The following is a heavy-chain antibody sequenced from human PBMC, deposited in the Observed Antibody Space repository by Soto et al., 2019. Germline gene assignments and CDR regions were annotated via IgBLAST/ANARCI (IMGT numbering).Heavy chain of an antibody. CDR2: IIPIFGTA. J-gene: IGHJ5*02. CDR3: ARELSYYDSSGNNWFDP. Sequence: QVQLVQSGAEVKKPGSSVKVSCKASGGTFSSYAISWVRQAPGQGLEWMGGIIPIFGTANYAQKFQGRVTITADESTSTAYMELSSLRSDDTAVYYCARELSYYDSSGNNWFDPWGQGTLVTVSS. V-gene: IGHV1-69*12. CDR1: GGTFSSYA. D-gene: IGHD3-22*01.